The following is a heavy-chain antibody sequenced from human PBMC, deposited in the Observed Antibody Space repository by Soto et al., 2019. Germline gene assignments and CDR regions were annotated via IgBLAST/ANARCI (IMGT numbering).Heavy chain of an antibody. CDR3: ARYLPGGSYGMDV. V-gene: IGHV4-31*03. CDR1: GGSINNGGYY. D-gene: IGHD3-10*01. Sequence: QVQLQESGPGLVKPSQTLSLTCTVSGGSINNGGYYWSWIRQHPGKGLEWIGYIFYSGSTYYNPSLKSRVTISVDTSKNQFSLKLSSLTAADTAVYYCARYLPGGSYGMDVWGQGTTVTVSS. J-gene: IGHJ6*02. CDR2: IFYSGST.